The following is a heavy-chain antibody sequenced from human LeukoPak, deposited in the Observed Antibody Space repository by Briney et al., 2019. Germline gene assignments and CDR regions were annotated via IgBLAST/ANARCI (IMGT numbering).Heavy chain of an antibody. D-gene: IGHD3-22*01. CDR2: ISYDGSDK. Sequence: GGSLRLSCAASGFTFSSYAMHWVRQAPGKGLEWVAVISYDGSDKYYADSVRGRFTISRDNSKNTLYLQMNSLRVEDTAVYYCAKDSGYYSRGFDYWGQGTLVTVSS. CDR3: AKDSGYYSRGFDY. CDR1: GFTFSSYA. V-gene: IGHV3-30*04. J-gene: IGHJ4*02.